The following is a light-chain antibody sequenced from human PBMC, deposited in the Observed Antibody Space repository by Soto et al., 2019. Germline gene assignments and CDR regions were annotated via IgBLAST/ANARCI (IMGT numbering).Light chain of an antibody. CDR1: QSVSSAY. Sequence: EIVMTQSPATLSVSPGERATLSCRSSQSVSSAYLAWYQQKRGQAPRLLIYGASNRATGIPDRFSGSGSGTDFTLTISRLEPEDFAVYYCQQYGSSPPSVTFGQGTRLEIK. CDR2: GAS. V-gene: IGKV3-20*01. CDR3: QQYGSSPPSVT. J-gene: IGKJ5*01.